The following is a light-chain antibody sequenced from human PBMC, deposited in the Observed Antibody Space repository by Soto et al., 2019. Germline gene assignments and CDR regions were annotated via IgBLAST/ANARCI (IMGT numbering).Light chain of an antibody. CDR1: QSISSW. V-gene: IGKV1-5*03. J-gene: IGKJ1*01. CDR2: KAS. CDR3: QQYNSYPLT. Sequence: DIQMTQSPSTLSASVGDRVTITCRASQSISSWLAWYQQKPGKAPKLLIYKASSLESGVASRFSGSGSGTEFTLTISSLQPDDFATYYCQQYNSYPLTFGQGTKVEIK.